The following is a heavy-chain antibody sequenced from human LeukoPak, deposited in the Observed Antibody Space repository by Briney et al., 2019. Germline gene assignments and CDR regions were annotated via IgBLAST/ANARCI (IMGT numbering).Heavy chain of an antibody. J-gene: IGHJ6*03. CDR2: IRYDGSNK. D-gene: IGHD6-13*01. V-gene: IGHV3-30*02. CDR1: GFTFRSYG. Sequence: GGSLRLSCAASGFTFRSYGMHWVRQAPGKGLVGVAFIRYDGSNKYYADSVKGRFTISRDNSKNTLYLQMNSLRAEDTAVYYCARVGIAASYYYYYMDVWGKGTTVTVSS. CDR3: ARVGIAASYYYYYMDV.